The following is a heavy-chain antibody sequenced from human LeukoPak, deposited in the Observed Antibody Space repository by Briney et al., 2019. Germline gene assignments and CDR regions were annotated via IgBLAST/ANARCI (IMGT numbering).Heavy chain of an antibody. D-gene: IGHD1-26*01. V-gene: IGHV3-15*01. CDR2: IKSKTDGGTT. Sequence: PGGSLRLSCAASGFTFSNAWMSWVRQAPGKGLEWVGRIKSKTDGGTTDYAAPVKGRFTISRDDSKNTLYLQMNSLKTEDTAVYYCTTPLSTGSYYRVCWGQGTLVTVSS. CDR1: GFTFSNAW. CDR3: TTPLSTGSYYRVC. J-gene: IGHJ4*02.